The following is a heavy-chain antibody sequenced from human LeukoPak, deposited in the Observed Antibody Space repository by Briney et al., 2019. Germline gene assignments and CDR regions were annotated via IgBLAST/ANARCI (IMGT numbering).Heavy chain of an antibody. J-gene: IGHJ6*02. CDR2: IWYDGSNK. D-gene: IGHD1-1*01. Sequence: GRSLRLSCAASGFTFSSYGMHWVRQAPGKGLEWVAVIWYDGSNKYYADSVKGRFTISRDNSKNTLYPQMNSLRAEDTAVYYCARMGHDILVPSGMDVWGQGTTVTVSS. V-gene: IGHV3-33*01. CDR3: ARMGHDILVPSGMDV. CDR1: GFTFSSYG.